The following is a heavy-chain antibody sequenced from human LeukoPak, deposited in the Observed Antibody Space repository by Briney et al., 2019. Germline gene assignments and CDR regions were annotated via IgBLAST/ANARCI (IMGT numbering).Heavy chain of an antibody. D-gene: IGHD3-9*01. CDR1: GFTFSSYW. CDR2: INSDGSST. CDR3: ARAYYDILTGYLIDY. V-gene: IGHV3-74*01. J-gene: IGHJ4*02. Sequence: GGSLRLSGAASGFTFSSYWMHWVRQAPGKGLVWVSRINSDGSSTSYADSVKGRFTISRDNAKNTLYLQMNSLRAEDTAVYYCARAYYDILTGYLIDYWGQGTLVTVSS.